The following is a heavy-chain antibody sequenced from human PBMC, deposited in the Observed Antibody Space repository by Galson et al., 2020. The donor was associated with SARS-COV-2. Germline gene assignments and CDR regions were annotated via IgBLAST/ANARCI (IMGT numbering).Heavy chain of an antibody. V-gene: IGHV3-30*04. CDR2: ISVDGRGQ. D-gene: IGHD3-22*01. Sequence: GGSLRLSCSVSGLTFSTFVFHWVRQAPGKGLEWVAGISVDGRGQDYADSVKGRFTVSRDNSKNTVFLQMDSLRADDTAIYYCAKEGYSSSRAGAFDYWGQGILATVSS. CDR1: GLTFSTFV. CDR3: AKEGYSSSRAGAFDY. J-gene: IGHJ4*02.